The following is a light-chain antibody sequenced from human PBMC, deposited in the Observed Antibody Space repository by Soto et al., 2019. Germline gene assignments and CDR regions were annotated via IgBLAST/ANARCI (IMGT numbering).Light chain of an antibody. CDR2: DVS. CDR1: SSDVGGYNY. Sequence: QSVLTQPASVSGSPGQSITISCTGTSSDVGGYNYVSWHQQHPGKAPKLMIYDVSNRPSGVSNRFSGSKSGNTASLTISGLQAEDEADYYCSSYTSSSNYVFGTGTKLTVL. CDR3: SSYTSSSNYV. J-gene: IGLJ1*01. V-gene: IGLV2-14*01.